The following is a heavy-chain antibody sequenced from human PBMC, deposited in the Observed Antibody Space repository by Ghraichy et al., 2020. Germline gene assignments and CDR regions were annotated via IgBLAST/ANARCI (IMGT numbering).Heavy chain of an antibody. J-gene: IGHJ4*01. CDR2: ISGSGIGP. CDR3: AKTRKNGYNSVNN. D-gene: IGHD5-24*01. Sequence: VSSISGSGIGPYYADSVKGRFTISRDNSKNTVSLQMNSLKAEDTAVYYCAKTRKNGYNSVNNWGHG. V-gene: IGHV3-23*01.